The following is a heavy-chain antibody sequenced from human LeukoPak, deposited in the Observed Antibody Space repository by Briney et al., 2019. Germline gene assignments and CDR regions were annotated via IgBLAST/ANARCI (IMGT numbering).Heavy chain of an antibody. V-gene: IGHV3-23*01. CDR1: GFTFSSYT. CDR3: AKDGGLWVSAHWGDS. J-gene: IGHJ4*02. CDR2: ISHTSEYT. D-gene: IGHD7-27*01. Sequence: PGGSLRLSCAASGFTFSSYTMSWVRQAPGKGLEWVSAISHTSEYTYYADSVKGRFTVSRDNSKNTLFLQMNSLRAEDTAVYYCAKDGGLWVSAHWGDSWGRGTLVTVSS.